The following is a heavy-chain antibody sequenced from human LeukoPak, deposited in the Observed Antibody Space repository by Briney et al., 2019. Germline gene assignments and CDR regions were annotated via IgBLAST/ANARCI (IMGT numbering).Heavy chain of an antibody. CDR3: VKERISEDGLDF. J-gene: IGHJ4*02. Sequence: GGSLRLSCAASGFTFSRSAMTWVRQTPGKGLDWVSSISSSGNTHYADSVKGRFTISRDNSKNMLYLQMNSLRAEDTAVYYCVKERISEDGLDFWGQGTLVTVSS. CDR1: GFTFSRSA. D-gene: IGHD6-13*01. CDR2: ISSSGNT. V-gene: IGHV3-23*01.